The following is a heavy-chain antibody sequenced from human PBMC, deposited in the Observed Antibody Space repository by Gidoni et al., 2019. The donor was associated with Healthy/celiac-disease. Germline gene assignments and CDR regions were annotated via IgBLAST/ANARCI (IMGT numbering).Heavy chain of an antibody. CDR1: GFTFSNTW. CDR2: IKSKTDGGKT. Sequence: EVQLVESGGGLVQPGGSLRLSCSASGFTFSNTWMSWVRQDPGKGLEGVCRIKSKTDGGKTDYAAPVKGRFTISRDDSKNTLYLQMNSLKTEDTAVYYCTTYCGGDCSKGLDYWGQGTLVTVSS. CDR3: TTYCGGDCSKGLDY. D-gene: IGHD2-21*02. V-gene: IGHV3-15*01. J-gene: IGHJ4*02.